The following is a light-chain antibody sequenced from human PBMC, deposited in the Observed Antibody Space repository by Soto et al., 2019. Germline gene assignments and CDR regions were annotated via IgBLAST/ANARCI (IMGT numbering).Light chain of an antibody. Sequence: DIQMTQSPSSLSASVGDRVTITCRASQSISSYLNWYQQKPGKAPKLLIYAASSLQSGVPSRFSGSGSGTDFTLTISSLQPQDFATYYCQQSWAFGPGINVD. J-gene: IGKJ3*01. CDR3: QQSWA. CDR1: QSISSY. V-gene: IGKV1-39*01. CDR2: AAS.